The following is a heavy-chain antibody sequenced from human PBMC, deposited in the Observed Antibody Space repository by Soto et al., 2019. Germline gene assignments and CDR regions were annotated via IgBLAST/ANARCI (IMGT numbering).Heavy chain of an antibody. CDR1: GFTFSSYA. J-gene: IGHJ1*01. Sequence: GGSLRLSCAASGFTFSSYAMHWVRQAPGKGLEWVAVISYDGSNKYYADSVKGRFTISRDNSKNTLYLQMNSLRAEDTAVYYCARSDYDILTSHASEYFQHWGQGTLVTVSS. V-gene: IGHV3-30-3*01. CDR2: ISYDGSNK. D-gene: IGHD3-9*01. CDR3: ARSDYDILTSHASEYFQH.